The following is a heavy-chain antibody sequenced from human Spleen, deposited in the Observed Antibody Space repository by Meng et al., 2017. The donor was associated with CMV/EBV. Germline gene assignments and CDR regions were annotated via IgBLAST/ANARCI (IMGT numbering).Heavy chain of an antibody. CDR3: ARGTYYYDSSARYFDS. V-gene: IGHV4-39*07. CDR2: IYYSGST. Sequence: SETLSLTCTVSGDSISSGSYFWGWIRQPPGKGLEWIGSIYYSGSTYYNPSLRSRVTISVDTSKNQFSLKLSSVTAADTAMYYCARGTYYYDSSARYFDSWGQGTLVTVSS. D-gene: IGHD3-22*01. J-gene: IGHJ4*02. CDR1: GDSISSGSYF.